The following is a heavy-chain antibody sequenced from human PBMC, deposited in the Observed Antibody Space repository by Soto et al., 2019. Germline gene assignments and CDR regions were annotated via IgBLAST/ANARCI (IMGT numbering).Heavy chain of an antibody. CDR1: GFSLSTHGVG. CDR3: AHAVLYFTGGSCSTWFDS. D-gene: IGHD2-15*01. Sequence: QITLKESGPTLVKPTQTLTLTCTFSGFSLSTHGVGVGWIRQPAGKALEWLALIYWDDDKRYSASLNSRLTITKDSSKTQVVLTMTHVDPVDTATSELAHAVLYFTGGSCSTWFDSWGPGILVTVSS. J-gene: IGHJ5*01. V-gene: IGHV2-5*02. CDR2: IYWDDDK.